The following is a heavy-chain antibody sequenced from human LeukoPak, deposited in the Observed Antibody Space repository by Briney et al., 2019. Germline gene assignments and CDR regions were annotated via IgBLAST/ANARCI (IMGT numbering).Heavy chain of an antibody. CDR2: IKSKTDGGTT. J-gene: IGHJ4*02. V-gene: IGHV3-15*01. D-gene: IGHD6-19*01. Sequence: GGSLRLSCAASGFTFSNAWMSWVRQAPGKGLEWVGRIKSKTDGGTTDYAAPVKGRLTISRDDSKNTLYLQMNSLKTEDTAVYYCTTGIAVAGRDYWGQGTLVTVSS. CDR1: GFTFSNAW. CDR3: TTGIAVAGRDY.